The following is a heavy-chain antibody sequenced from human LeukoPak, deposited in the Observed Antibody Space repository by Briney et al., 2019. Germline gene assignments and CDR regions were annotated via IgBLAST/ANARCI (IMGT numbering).Heavy chain of an antibody. CDR3: VKAGGSTYSYYYGMDV. CDR1: GFTFNNYA. V-gene: IGHV3-64D*06. CDR2: ITSNGGST. J-gene: IGHJ6*02. D-gene: IGHD1-14*01. Sequence: PGGSLRLSCSASGFTFNNYAMHWVRQASGKGLEYVSGITSNGGSTNYADSVKGRFTISRDNSKNTLYLQMSSLRPEDTAVYYCVKAGGSTYSYYYGMDVWGQGTTVTVS.